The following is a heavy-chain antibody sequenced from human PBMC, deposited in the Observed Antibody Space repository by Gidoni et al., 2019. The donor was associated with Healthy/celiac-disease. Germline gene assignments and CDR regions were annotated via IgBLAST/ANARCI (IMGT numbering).Heavy chain of an antibody. CDR2: ISAYNGNT. D-gene: IGHD2-15*01. CDR3: AGEGVVGAGGPTAFDP. Sequence: QVQLVQSGPEVKKTVASVKVSCKASGYTFTSYGISWERQAPGQGLECMGWISAYNGNTNDAQKLQGRVTMTTDTSTSTAYMELRSLRSDDTAVYYCAGEGVVGAGGPTAFDPWGQGTLVTVSS. CDR1: GYTFTSYG. J-gene: IGHJ5*02. V-gene: IGHV1-18*01.